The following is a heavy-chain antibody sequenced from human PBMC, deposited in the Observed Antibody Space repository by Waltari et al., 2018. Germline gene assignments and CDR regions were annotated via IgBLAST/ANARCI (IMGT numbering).Heavy chain of an antibody. CDR2: ISSSGISK. CDR1: AFTFSSYS. D-gene: IGHD2-21*02. CDR3: ARDGLQYFQH. Sequence: EVQLVESGGGLVQPGGSLRLSCAASAFTFSSYSMNWVRQSPGKGLEWLSYISSSGISKYQADSVKGRFTISRDNAKNSLYLQMNSLRVEDTAVYYCARDGLQYFQHWGQGTLVTVSS. J-gene: IGHJ1*01. V-gene: IGHV3-48*01.